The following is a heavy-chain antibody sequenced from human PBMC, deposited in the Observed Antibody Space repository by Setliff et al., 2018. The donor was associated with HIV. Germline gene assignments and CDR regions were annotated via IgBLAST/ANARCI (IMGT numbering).Heavy chain of an antibody. CDR2: IYYSGST. Sequence: SETLSLTCTVSGGSVSSGSYYWGWIRQPPGKGLEWIGYIYYSGSTKHNPSLKSRVTISLDTSKNQFSLKLTSVTAADTAVYYCVRYSPRGYTLTGPYWGQGTLVTVSS. CDR3: VRYSPRGYTLTGPY. J-gene: IGHJ4*02. D-gene: IGHD6-25*01. V-gene: IGHV4-61*01. CDR1: GGSVSSGSYY.